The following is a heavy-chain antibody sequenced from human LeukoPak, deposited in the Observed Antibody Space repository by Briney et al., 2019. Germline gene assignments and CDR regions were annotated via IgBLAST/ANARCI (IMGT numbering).Heavy chain of an antibody. V-gene: IGHV5-51*01. J-gene: IGHJ6*02. Sequence: GQSLKISCTGSGYTFSRYWIAWARQTPGKGLEWMGIIYPCDSDTRHSPSFQGQVTISADKSISTAYLQWGSLKASDTAMYYCARYGDYGGYVINYLYNGMDVWGQGTTVSVSS. CDR3: ARYGDYGGYVINYLYNGMDV. CDR1: GYTFSRYW. CDR2: IYPCDSDT. D-gene: IGHD4-17*01.